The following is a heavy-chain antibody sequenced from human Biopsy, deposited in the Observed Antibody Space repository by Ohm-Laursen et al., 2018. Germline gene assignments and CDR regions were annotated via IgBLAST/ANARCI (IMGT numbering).Heavy chain of an antibody. D-gene: IGHD3-22*01. CDR1: GYTFTGYH. V-gene: IGHV1-2*02. CDR3: TRGGYYYDSLAYYYWFDP. CDR2: INAKTGDT. J-gene: IGHJ5*02. Sequence: SVKVSCKASGYTFTGYHVYWVRQAPGQGLEWMGWINAKTGDTNYAQKFQGRVTMTRDTSISTAYVDLSSLRSDDTAVYYCTRGGYYYDSLAYYYWFDPWGQGTLVTVSS.